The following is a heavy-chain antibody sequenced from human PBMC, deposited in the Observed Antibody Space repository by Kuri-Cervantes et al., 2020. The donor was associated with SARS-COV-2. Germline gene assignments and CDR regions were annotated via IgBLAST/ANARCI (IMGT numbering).Heavy chain of an antibody. Sequence: ASVKVSCKASGGTFSSYGISWVRQAPGQGLEWMGWISAYNGNTNYAQKLQGRVTMTTDTSTSTAYMELRSLRSDDTAVYYCARALVYGDYESFDYWGQGTLVTVSS. D-gene: IGHD4-17*01. CDR1: GGTFSSYG. V-gene: IGHV1-18*01. CDR3: ARALVYGDYESFDY. CDR2: ISAYNGNT. J-gene: IGHJ4*02.